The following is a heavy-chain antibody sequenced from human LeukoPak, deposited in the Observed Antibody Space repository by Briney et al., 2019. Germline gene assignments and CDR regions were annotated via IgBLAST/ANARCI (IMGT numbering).Heavy chain of an antibody. CDR1: GYSISSGYY. J-gene: IGHJ4*02. CDR2: VYHSGST. V-gene: IGHV4-38-2*01. Sequence: PSETLSLTCGVSGYSISSGYYWGWIRQPPGKGREWIGSVYHSGSTYYNPSLKSRVTISVDTSKNQFSLKLSSVPAADTAVYYCARHHFGSRHFDYWGQGTLVTVSS. D-gene: IGHD6-13*01. CDR3: ARHHFGSRHFDY.